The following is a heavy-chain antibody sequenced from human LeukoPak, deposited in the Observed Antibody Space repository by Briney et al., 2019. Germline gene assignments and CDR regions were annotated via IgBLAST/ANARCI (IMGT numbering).Heavy chain of an antibody. CDR2: IYPGDSDT. D-gene: IGHD3-22*01. J-gene: IGHJ4*02. CDR3: ARHRYYYDSSGYYPDY. Sequence: GESLKISCKGSGYSFTSYRIGWVRQMPGKGLEWMGIIYPGDSDTRYSPSFQGQVTISADKSISTAYLQWSSLKASDTAMYYCARHRYYYDSSGYYPDYWGQGTLVTVSS. V-gene: IGHV5-51*01. CDR1: GYSFTSYR.